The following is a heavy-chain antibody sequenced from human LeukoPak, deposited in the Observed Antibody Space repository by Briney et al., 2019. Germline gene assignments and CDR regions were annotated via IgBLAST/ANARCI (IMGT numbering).Heavy chain of an antibody. CDR1: GFSFSDFT. J-gene: IGHJ6*03. V-gene: IGHV3-21*01. CDR2: ITTSSTYI. Sequence: GGSLRLSCAASGFSFSDFTMTWVRQAPGKGLEWVSSITTSSTYIYFADSLKGRFTISRDNAKNSLYLQMNSLKGDDTAVYYCAKDSAFYYIDVWGKGTTVIISS. D-gene: IGHD3-10*01. CDR3: AKDSAFYYIDV.